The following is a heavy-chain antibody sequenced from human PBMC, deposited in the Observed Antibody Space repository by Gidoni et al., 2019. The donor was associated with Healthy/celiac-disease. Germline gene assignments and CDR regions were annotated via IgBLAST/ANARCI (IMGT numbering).Heavy chain of an antibody. CDR3: ARDRGVAAAGTSFDYYYYGMDV. CDR2: ISISISYI. V-gene: IGHV3-21*01. CDR1: GFTFSSYS. Sequence: EVQLVESGGGLVKPGGSLRVSWAASGFTFSSYSMNWVRQAPGKGLEWVSSISISISYIYYADSVKGLFTISRDNAKNSLYLQMNSLRAEDTAVYYCARDRGVAAAGTSFDYYYYGMDVWGQGTTVTVSS. J-gene: IGHJ6*02. D-gene: IGHD6-13*01.